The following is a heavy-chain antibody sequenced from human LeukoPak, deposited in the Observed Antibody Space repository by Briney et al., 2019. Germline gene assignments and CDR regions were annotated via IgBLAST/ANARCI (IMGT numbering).Heavy chain of an antibody. J-gene: IGHJ4*02. CDR1: GFTFSNAW. V-gene: IGHV3-15*01. D-gene: IGHD3-10*01. Sequence: SGGSLRLSCAASGFTFSNAWMSWVRQAPGKGLEWVGRIKSKTDGGTTDYAAPVKGRFTISRDDSKNTLYLQMNSLKTEHTAVYYCTTEGIYYGSGSYSRGTFDYWGQGTLVTVSS. CDR3: TTEGIYYGSGSYSRGTFDY. CDR2: IKSKTDGGTT.